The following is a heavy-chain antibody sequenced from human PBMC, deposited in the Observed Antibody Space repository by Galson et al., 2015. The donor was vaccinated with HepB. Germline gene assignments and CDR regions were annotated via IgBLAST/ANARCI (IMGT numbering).Heavy chain of an antibody. Sequence: SETLSLTCAVYGGSFSGYYWSWIRQPPGKGLEWIGEINHSGSTNYNPSLKSRVTISVDTSKNQFSLKLSSVTAADTAVYYCARVGSARLPVRAPYNWFDPWGQGTLVTVSS. CDR2: INHSGST. V-gene: IGHV4-34*01. J-gene: IGHJ5*02. D-gene: IGHD4-11*01. CDR3: ARVGSARLPVRAPYNWFDP. CDR1: GGSFSGYY.